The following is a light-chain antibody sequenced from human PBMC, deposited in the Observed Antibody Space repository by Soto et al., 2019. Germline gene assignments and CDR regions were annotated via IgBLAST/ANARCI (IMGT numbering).Light chain of an antibody. CDR1: SNDVGSYNL. V-gene: IGLV2-23*01. Sequence: QSVLTQPASVSGSPGQSITISCTGTSNDVGSYNLVSWYQHHPGKAPKLIIFEGSKRPSGVSNRFSGSKSGNTASLTISGLQAEDEADFYCCSYAGSNYYVFGTGTKLTVL. CDR3: CSYAGSNYYV. CDR2: EGS. J-gene: IGLJ1*01.